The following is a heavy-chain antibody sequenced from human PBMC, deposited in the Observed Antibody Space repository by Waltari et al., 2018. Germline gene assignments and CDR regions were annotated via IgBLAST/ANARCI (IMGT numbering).Heavy chain of an antibody. CDR2: ITSKSTYI. CDR3: ARDPGNPIDWYFDL. J-gene: IGHJ2*01. CDR1: GFALCIYT. Sequence: EVQLVESAGGMVEAEGLSRLSCAACGFALCIYTLTWIRQALGKGLEWVSSITSKSTYIHYADSVKGRFTISRDNAKNSLYLQMNSLKAEDTAFYYCARDPGNPIDWYFDLWGRGTLVTVSS. V-gene: IGHV3-21*06.